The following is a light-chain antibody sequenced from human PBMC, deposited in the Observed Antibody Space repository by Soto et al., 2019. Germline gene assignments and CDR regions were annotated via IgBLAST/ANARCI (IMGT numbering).Light chain of an antibody. CDR1: QSVTSSY. CDR3: QQYGSSGT. J-gene: IGKJ1*01. CDR2: GAS. Sequence: EIVLTQSPGTLSLSPGERATLSCGVSQSVTSSYLAWYQQKPGQAPRLLIYGASSRATGIPDRFSGSGSGTDFTLTISRLEPEDFAVYYCQQYGSSGTFGQGTKVDIK. V-gene: IGKV3-20*01.